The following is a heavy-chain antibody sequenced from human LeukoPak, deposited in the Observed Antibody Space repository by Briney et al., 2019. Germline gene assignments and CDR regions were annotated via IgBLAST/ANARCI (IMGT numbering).Heavy chain of an antibody. Sequence: GESLKISCKGSGYSFTRYWIGWVRQMPGKGLEWMGIIYPGDSDTRYSPSFQGQVTISADKSISTAYLQWSSLKASDTAMYYCARTGEAYCSGGSCYSGAFDIWGRGTMVTVSS. CDR2: IYPGDSDT. CDR3: ARTGEAYCSGGSCYSGAFDI. D-gene: IGHD2-15*01. CDR1: GYSFTRYW. V-gene: IGHV5-51*01. J-gene: IGHJ3*02.